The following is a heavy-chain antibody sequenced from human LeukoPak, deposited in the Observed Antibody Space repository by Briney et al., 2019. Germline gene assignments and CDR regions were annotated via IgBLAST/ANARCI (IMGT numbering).Heavy chain of an antibody. CDR1: GFTFSTYA. J-gene: IGHJ4*02. D-gene: IGHD3-10*01. CDR2: ISDSGGTT. Sequence: GGSLRLSCAASGFTFSTYAMAWVRQAPGKGLEWVSGISDSGGTTYYADSVKGRFTMSRDNSKSTLFLQMNSLRAEDTAVYYCAKGKSGSGFDYWGQGTLVTVSS. CDR3: AKGKSGSGFDY. V-gene: IGHV3-23*01.